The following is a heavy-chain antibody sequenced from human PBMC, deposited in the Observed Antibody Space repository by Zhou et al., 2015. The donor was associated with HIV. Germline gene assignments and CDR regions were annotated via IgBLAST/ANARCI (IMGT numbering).Heavy chain of an antibody. CDR2: IIPIFGTA. Sequence: QVQLVQSGAEVKKPGSSVKVSCKASGGTFSSYAISWVRQAPGQGLEWMGGIIPIFGTANYAQKFQGRVTITADESTSTAYMELSSLRSEDTAVYYCARDGAPRIAVAGPFDYWGQGTLVTVSS. CDR3: ARDGAPRIAVAGPFDY. V-gene: IGHV1-69*01. J-gene: IGHJ4*02. CDR1: GGTFSSYA. D-gene: IGHD6-19*01.